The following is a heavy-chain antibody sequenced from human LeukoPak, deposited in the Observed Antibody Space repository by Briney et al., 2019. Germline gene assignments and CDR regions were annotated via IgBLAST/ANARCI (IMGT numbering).Heavy chain of an antibody. CDR3: ARRLTQYDCFDP. CDR2: TYYRSTWYN. J-gene: IGHJ5*02. V-gene: IGHV6-1*01. Sequence: SQTLSLTCAISGDSVSSNSVTWNWIRQSPTRGLEWLGRTYYRSTWYNDYAVSVRGRITVNPDTSKNQFSLHLNSVTPEDTAVYYCARRLTQYDCFDPWGQGILVTVSS. CDR1: GDSVSSNSVT. D-gene: IGHD2-2*01.